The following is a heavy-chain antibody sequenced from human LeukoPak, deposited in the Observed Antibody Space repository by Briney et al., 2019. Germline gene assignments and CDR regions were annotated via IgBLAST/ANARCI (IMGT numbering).Heavy chain of an antibody. J-gene: IGHJ4*02. Sequence: GGSLRLSCAASGSSFSSYGMHWVRQAPGKGLEWVAFIRYDGTNKYYADSVRGRFTISRDNSKNTLYLQMNRLRVEDAAVYYCARAPVTSRRGAFCYPFDYWGQGTLVTVSS. CDR2: IRYDGTNK. D-gene: IGHD2-21*01. V-gene: IGHV3-30*02. CDR1: GSSFSSYG. CDR3: ARAPVTSRRGAFCYPFDY.